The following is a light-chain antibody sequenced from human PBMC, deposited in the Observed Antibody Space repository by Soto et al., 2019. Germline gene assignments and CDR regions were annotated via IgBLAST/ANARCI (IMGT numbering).Light chain of an antibody. V-gene: IGLV2-14*01. CDR2: DVS. CDR1: SSDVGGYNH. CDR3: SSYTSNSTLV. J-gene: IGLJ1*01. Sequence: QSVLTQPASVSGSPGQSITISCTGTSSDVGGYNHVSWYQQHPGKAPKLMIYDVSNRPSGVSNRFSGSKSGNTASLTISGLQAEDEADYYCSSYTSNSTLVFGTGTKVTVL.